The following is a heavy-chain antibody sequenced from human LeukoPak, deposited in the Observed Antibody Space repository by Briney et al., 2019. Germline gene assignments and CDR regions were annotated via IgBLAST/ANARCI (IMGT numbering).Heavy chain of an antibody. D-gene: IGHD2-15*01. Sequence: SETVSLTCAVYGGSFSGYYWSWIRQPPGKGLEWIGEINHSGSTNYNPSLKSRVTISVDTSKNQFSLKLSSVTAADTAVYYCARGSPASGNCSGGSCYLNYWGQGTLVTVSS. CDR1: GGSFSGYY. CDR3: ARGSPASGNCSGGSCYLNY. CDR2: INHSGST. V-gene: IGHV4-34*01. J-gene: IGHJ4*02.